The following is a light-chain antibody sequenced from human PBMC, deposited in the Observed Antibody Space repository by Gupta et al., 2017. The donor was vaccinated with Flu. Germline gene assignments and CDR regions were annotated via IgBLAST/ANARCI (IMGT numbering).Light chain of an antibody. Sequence: QAVLTQPSSLSASPGAPASLTCTLRSGFNVGAYRMYWYQQKPGSPPQYLLRYNSDSGKQQGSGVHSRFSGSKDVSANAGILFISGLQSEDEGDYYCMIWYSNTWTFGGGTKLTVL. J-gene: IGLJ3*02. CDR2: YNSDSGK. CDR1: SGFNVGAYR. CDR3: MIWYSNTWT. V-gene: IGLV5-45*03.